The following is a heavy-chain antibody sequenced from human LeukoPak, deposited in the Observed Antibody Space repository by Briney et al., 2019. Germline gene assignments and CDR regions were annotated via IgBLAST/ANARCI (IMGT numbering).Heavy chain of an antibody. Sequence: SETLSLTCAVYGGSFSGYYWSWIRQPPGKGLEWIGEINHSGSTNYNPSLKSPVTTSANTSKNKFSLKLSSVTAADTAVYYCAKGGLQPRNWYFALWGRDTLVTVSS. D-gene: IGHD5-18*01. CDR2: INHSGST. CDR3: AKGGLQPRNWYFAL. V-gene: IGHV4-34*01. CDR1: GGSFSGYY. J-gene: IGHJ2*01.